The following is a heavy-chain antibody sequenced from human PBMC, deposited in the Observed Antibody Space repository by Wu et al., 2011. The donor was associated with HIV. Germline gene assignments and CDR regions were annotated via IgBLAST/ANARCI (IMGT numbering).Heavy chain of an antibody. V-gene: IGHV1-2*02. CDR2: INPNSGGT. CDR1: GYTFTGYY. D-gene: IGHD6-6*01. CDR3: ARDPYSSSFYYYYFMDV. Sequence: SVKVSCKASGYTFTGYYMHWVRQAPGQGLEWMGWINPNSGGTNYAQKFQGRVTMTRDTSISTGYMELSRLRSDDTAVYYCARDPYSSSFYYYYFMDVWGKGTTVTVSS. J-gene: IGHJ6*03.